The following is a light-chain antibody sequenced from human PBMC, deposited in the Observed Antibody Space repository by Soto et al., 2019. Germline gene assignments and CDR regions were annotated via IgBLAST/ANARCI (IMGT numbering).Light chain of an antibody. Sequence: QPVLTQPPSLSEAPRQRVTISCSGSSSNIGNNAVSWYQQVPGKAPKLLIYDDDVLSSGVSDRFSASKSGTSASLAISGLQSEDEADYYCSAWDDSLNGQVFGGGTQLTVL. CDR2: DDD. J-gene: IGLJ3*02. V-gene: IGLV1-36*01. CDR1: SSNIGNNA. CDR3: SAWDDSLNGQV.